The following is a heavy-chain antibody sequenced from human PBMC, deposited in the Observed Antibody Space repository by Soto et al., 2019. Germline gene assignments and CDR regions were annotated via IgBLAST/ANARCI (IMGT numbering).Heavy chain of an antibody. CDR3: ASDRNYFGPAGANWVDL. Sequence: ASVKVSCKTSGYSFARYGVSWVRQAPGQGLEWLGWISGFSGKTEYSQTLRDRVTLTTDTSTGTAYLELRRLKSDDTAIYYCASDRNYFGPAGANWVDLWGQGTLVTVSS. V-gene: IGHV1-18*01. J-gene: IGHJ5*02. CDR2: ISGFSGKT. D-gene: IGHD3-9*01. CDR1: GYSFARYG.